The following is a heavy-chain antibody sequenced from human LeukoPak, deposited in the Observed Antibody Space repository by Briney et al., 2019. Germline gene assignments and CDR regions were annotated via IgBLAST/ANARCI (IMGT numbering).Heavy chain of an antibody. V-gene: IGHV4-59*11. CDR2: IYYSGNT. J-gene: IGHJ6*02. CDR1: GXSISSHY. Sequence: SETLSLTCTVSGXSISSHYGSRIRQPPGKGLEWIGHIYYSGNTNYKPSLKSRVTISVDTSKNQFSLKLSSVTAADTAVYYCARDKEMATMYYYGMDVWGQGTTVTVSS. D-gene: IGHD5-24*01. CDR3: ARDKEMATMYYYGMDV.